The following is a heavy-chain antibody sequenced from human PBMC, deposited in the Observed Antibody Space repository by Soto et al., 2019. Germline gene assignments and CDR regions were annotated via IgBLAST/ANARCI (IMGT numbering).Heavy chain of an antibody. D-gene: IGHD3-10*01. CDR3: ASGLWTFQH. J-gene: IGHJ1*01. CDR2: IKQDGSEK. CDR1: GFTFSNYW. Sequence: GGSLRLSCAASGFTFSNYWMSWVRQAPGKGLEWVANIKQDGSEKYYVDSVKGRFTISRDNAKNSLYLQMNSLGAEDTAAYFCASGLWTFQHWGQGTLVTVSS. V-gene: IGHV3-7*01.